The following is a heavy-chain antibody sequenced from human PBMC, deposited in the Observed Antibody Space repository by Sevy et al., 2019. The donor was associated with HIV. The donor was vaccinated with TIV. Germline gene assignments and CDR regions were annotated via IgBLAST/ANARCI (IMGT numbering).Heavy chain of an antibody. J-gene: IGHJ3*02. CDR2: ISWNSGRI. D-gene: IGHD1-20*01. V-gene: IGHV3-9*01. Sequence: GGSLRLSCAASGFTFDGYAMHWVRQAPGKGLEWVSGISWNSGRIGYADFVKGRFTISRDNAKNSLYMQMNSLRAEDTALYSCASIRGMHDAFDIWGQGTLVTVSS. CDR1: GFTFDGYA. CDR3: ASIRGMHDAFDI.